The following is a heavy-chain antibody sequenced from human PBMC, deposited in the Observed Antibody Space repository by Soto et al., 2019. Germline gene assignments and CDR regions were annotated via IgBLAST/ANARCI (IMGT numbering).Heavy chain of an antibody. CDR1: GFTFSSYG. D-gene: IGHD2-8*01. CDR3: AKELFLYCTNGVCYTYAFDI. CDR2: ISYDGSNK. J-gene: IGHJ3*02. Sequence: GGSLRLSCAASGFTFSSYGMHWVRQAPGKGLEWVAVISYDGSNKYYADSVKGRFTISRDNSKNTLYLQMNSLRAEDTAVYYCAKELFLYCTNGVCYTYAFDIWGQGTMVTVSS. V-gene: IGHV3-30*18.